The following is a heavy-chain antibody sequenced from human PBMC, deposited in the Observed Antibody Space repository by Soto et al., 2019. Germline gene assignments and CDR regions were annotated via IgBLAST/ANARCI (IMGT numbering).Heavy chain of an antibody. CDR1: GYTFTGYY. Sequence: ASVKVSCKASGYTFTGYYMHWVRQAPGQGLEWMGWINPNSGGTNYAQKFQGWVTMTRDTSISTAYMELSRLRSDDTAVYYCAREDIVVVTAMQGGFDYSGQGTLVTVCS. CDR2: INPNSGGT. V-gene: IGHV1-2*04. D-gene: IGHD2-21*02. J-gene: IGHJ4*02. CDR3: AREDIVVVTAMQGGFDY.